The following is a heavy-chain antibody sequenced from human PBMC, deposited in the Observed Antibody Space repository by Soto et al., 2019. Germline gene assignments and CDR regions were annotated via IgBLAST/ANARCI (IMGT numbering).Heavy chain of an antibody. D-gene: IGHD3-3*01. CDR1: GYTFTGYY. CDR3: ARGTTIFGVVMIYYYYGMDV. V-gene: IGHV1-2*04. CDR2: INPNSGGT. Sequence: ASVKVSCKASGYTFTGYYMHWVRQAPGQGLEWKGWINPNSGGTNYAQKFQGWVTMTRDTSISTAYMDLSRLRSDDTAVYYFARGTTIFGVVMIYYYYGMDVWGQGTTVTVSS. J-gene: IGHJ6*02.